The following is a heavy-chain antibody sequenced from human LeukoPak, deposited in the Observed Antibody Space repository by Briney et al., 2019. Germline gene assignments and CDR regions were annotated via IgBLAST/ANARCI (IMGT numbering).Heavy chain of an antibody. CDR1: GGTFSSYA. CDR2: IIPIFGIA. D-gene: IGHD2-15*01. J-gene: IGHJ5*02. V-gene: IGHV1-69*04. Sequence: SVKVSCKASGGTFSSYAISWVRQAPGQGLEWMGRIIPIFGIANYAQKFQGRVTFTADKSTSTAYMELSSLRSEDTAVYYCARANLGRPVGHCSGGSCYSDSSWFDPWGQGTLVTVSS. CDR3: ARANLGRPVGHCSGGSCYSDSSWFDP.